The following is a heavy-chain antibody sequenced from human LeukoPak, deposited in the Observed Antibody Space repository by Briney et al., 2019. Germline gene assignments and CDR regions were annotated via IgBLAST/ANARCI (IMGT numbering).Heavy chain of an antibody. CDR3: AKDQEYSYGPDSGFLDH. V-gene: IGHV3-30*18. D-gene: IGHD5-18*01. J-gene: IGHJ4*02. CDR1: GFTFSSYG. CDR2: ISYDGSNK. Sequence: GGSLRLSCAASGFTFSSYGMHWVRQAPGKGLEWVAVISYDGSNKYYADSVKGRFTISRDNSKNTLYLQMNSLRAEDTAVYYCAKDQEYSYGPDSGFLDHWGQGTLVTVSS.